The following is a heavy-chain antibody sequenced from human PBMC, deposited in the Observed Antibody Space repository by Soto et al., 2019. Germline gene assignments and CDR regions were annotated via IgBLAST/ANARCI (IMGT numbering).Heavy chain of an antibody. J-gene: IGHJ3*02. CDR2: FYYTGSI. Sequence: SETLSLTCTVSGASISRYYWSWIRQSPGKGLEWIGYFYYTGSINYNPSLKSQVTIFIDASKNQFSLRLSSVTAADTAVYYCARWVHQWGAFDIWGQGTMVTVSS. D-gene: IGHD1-26*01. V-gene: IGHV4-59*12. CDR1: GASISRYY. CDR3: ARWVHQWGAFDI.